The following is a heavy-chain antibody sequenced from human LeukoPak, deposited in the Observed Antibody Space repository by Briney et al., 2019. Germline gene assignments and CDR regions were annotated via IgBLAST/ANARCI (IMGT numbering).Heavy chain of an antibody. CDR3: ARLHYYDSSGYLGAFDI. V-gene: IGHV3-21*04. Sequence: GGSLRLSCAASGFTLSSHSMNWVRQAPGKGLEWVASISSSSSYIYYADSVKGRFTISRDNAKNSLFLQMNSLRAEDTALYYCARLHYYDSSGYLGAFDIWGQGTMVTVSS. CDR1: GFTLSSHS. J-gene: IGHJ3*02. D-gene: IGHD3-22*01. CDR2: ISSSSSYI.